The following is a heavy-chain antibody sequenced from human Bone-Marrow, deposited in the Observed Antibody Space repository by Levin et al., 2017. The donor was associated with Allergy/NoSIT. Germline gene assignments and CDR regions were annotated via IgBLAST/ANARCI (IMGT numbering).Heavy chain of an antibody. Sequence: SGPTLVKPTQTLTLTCTLSGFSLTTSGLGVGWVRQPPGKALEWLGVIYWGGSTRYSPSASLRGRLTFTKGSSENQVVLTLAHVAPADTATYYCGHRRDDGPPYNSFDPWGQGTLVTVSS. V-gene: IGHV2-5*02. CDR1: GFSLTTSGLG. CDR3: GHRRDDGPPYNSFDP. CDR2: IYWGGST. D-gene: IGHD5-24*01. J-gene: IGHJ5*02.